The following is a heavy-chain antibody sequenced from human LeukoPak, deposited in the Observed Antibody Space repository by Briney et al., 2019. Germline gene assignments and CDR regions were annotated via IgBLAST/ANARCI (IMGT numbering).Heavy chain of an antibody. CDR2: IYSGGST. J-gene: IGHJ4*02. V-gene: IGHV3-66*01. CDR3: ARAYVWGSYRPSYYFDY. D-gene: IGHD3-16*02. CDR1: GFTVSSNY. Sequence: PGGSLRLSCAASGFTVSSNYMSWVRQAPGKGLEWVSVIYSGGSTYYADSVKGRFTISRDNSKNTLYLQMNSLRAEDTAVYYCARAYVWGSYRPSYYFDYWGQGTLATVSS.